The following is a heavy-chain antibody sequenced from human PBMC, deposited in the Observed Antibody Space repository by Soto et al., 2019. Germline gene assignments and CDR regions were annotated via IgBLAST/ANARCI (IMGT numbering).Heavy chain of an antibody. CDR3: AKIAARRYYYYGMDV. V-gene: IGHV3-30*18. D-gene: IGHD6-6*01. CDR1: GFTFSSYG. CDR2: ISYDGSNK. Sequence: QVQLVESGGGVVQPGRSLRLSCVASGFTFSSYGMHWVRQAPGKGLEWVAVISYDGSNKYYADSVKGRFTISRDNSKNTLYLQMNSLRAEDTAVYYCAKIAARRYYYYGMDVWGQGTTVTVSS. J-gene: IGHJ6*02.